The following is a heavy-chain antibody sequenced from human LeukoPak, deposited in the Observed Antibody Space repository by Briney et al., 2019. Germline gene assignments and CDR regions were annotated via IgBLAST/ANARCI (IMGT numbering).Heavy chain of an antibody. J-gene: IGHJ4*02. CDR2: IYSDGVII. V-gene: IGHV3-74*01. D-gene: IGHD3-16*01. Sequence: PGGSLRLSCAASGFSFSSSWMHWVRQAPGKGLMWVARIYSDGVIISYADFAWGRFTISRDNAKNTLYLQMDSLRVEDTAVYYCARLAGETSADDWGQGVLVTVSS. CDR1: GFSFSSSW. CDR3: ARLAGETSADD.